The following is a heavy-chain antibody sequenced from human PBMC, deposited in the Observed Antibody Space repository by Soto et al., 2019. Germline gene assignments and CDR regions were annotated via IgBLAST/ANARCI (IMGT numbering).Heavy chain of an antibody. CDR3: ARMVGYYDSSGYYYY. V-gene: IGHV1-18*04. D-gene: IGHD3-22*01. Sequence: GASVKVSCKASGYTFTSYGISWVRQAPGQGLEWMGWISAYNGNTNYAQKLQGRVTMTTDTSTSTAYMELRSLRSDDTAMYYCARMVGYYDSSGYYYYWGQGTLVTVSS. CDR1: GYTFTSYG. CDR2: ISAYNGNT. J-gene: IGHJ4*02.